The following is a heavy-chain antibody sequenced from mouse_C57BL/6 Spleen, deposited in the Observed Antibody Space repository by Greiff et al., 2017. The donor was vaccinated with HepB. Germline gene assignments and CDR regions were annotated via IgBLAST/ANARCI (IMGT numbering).Heavy chain of an antibody. D-gene: IGHD1-1*01. Sequence: EVQRVESGGGLVKPGGSLKLSCAASGFTFSSYAMSWVRQTPEKRLEWVATISDGGSYTYYPDNVKGRFTISRDNAKNNLYLQMSHLKSEDTAMYYCARGRYYYGQYYFDYWGQGTTLTVSS. CDR2: ISDGGSYT. J-gene: IGHJ2*01. V-gene: IGHV5-4*01. CDR1: GFTFSSYA. CDR3: ARGRYYYGQYYFDY.